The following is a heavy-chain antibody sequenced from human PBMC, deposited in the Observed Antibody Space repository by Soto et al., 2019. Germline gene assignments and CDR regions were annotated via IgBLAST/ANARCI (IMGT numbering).Heavy chain of an antibody. CDR3: ARMYSSGSGWFHP. CDR1: GYSITAGGYY. Sequence: SETLSLTCFVSGYSITAGGYYWSWIRHHPGKGLEWIGSFYSSGSIIYNPSLRSRVSISGDTSSNQFSMSLTSVTAADTARYFCARMYSSGSGWFHPWGQGTLVTVSS. D-gene: IGHD6-19*01. V-gene: IGHV4-31*03. CDR2: FYSSGSI. J-gene: IGHJ5*02.